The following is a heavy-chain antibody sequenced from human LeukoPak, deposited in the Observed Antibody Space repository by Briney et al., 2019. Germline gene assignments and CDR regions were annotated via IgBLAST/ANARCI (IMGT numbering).Heavy chain of an antibody. J-gene: IGHJ4*02. CDR2: IWYDGSVT. Sequence: PGGSLRLSCAASGFTVSSNYMSWVRQAPGKGLEWVAIIWYDGSVTYYEDSVKGRFTISRDNSESTLYLQMDSLRAEDTAVYYCARHGSGRNNFDPLDHWGQGTLVTVSS. CDR1: GFTVSSNY. D-gene: IGHD1-26*01. CDR3: ARHGSGRNNFDPLDH. V-gene: IGHV3-33*08.